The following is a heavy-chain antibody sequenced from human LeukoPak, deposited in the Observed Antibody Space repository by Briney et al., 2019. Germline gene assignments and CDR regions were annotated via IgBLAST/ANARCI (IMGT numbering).Heavy chain of an antibody. D-gene: IGHD3-3*01. J-gene: IGHJ6*03. CDR3: ATSLWSGSPFHQYYYYMDV. CDR1: GGTFSSYT. CDR2: IIPILGIA. V-gene: IGHV1-69*02. Sequence: SVKVSCKASGGTFSSYTISWVRQAPGQGLEWMGRIIPILGIANYAQKFQGRVTVTADKSTSTAYMELSSLRSEDTAVYYCATSLWSGSPFHQYYYYMDVWGKGTTVTVSS.